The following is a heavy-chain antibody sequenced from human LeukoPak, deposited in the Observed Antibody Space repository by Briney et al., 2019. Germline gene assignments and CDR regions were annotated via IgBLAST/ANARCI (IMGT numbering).Heavy chain of an antibody. CDR1: GGSFSTYY. Sequence: SETLSLTGAVYGGSFSTYYWAWVRQTPGNGLEWIGEINHSGSTNYNPSLKSRVTVSIDTSKNQFSLKLTSVTAADTGIYFCARHGLGRGVYITRQYNYYMDVWGTGTTVTVSS. D-gene: IGHD3-10*01. CDR3: ARHGLGRGVYITRQYNYYMDV. J-gene: IGHJ6*03. V-gene: IGHV4-34*01. CDR2: INHSGST.